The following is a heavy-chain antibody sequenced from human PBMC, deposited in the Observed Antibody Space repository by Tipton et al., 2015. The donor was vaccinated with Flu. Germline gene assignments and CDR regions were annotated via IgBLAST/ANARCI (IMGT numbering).Heavy chain of an antibody. CDR3: ARRPPYSYVSRGEAFDI. CDR2: INHSGST. J-gene: IGHJ3*02. D-gene: IGHD5-18*01. CDR1: GGSFSGYY. Sequence: LRLSCAVYGGSFSGYYWSWIRQPPGKGLEWIVEINHSGSTNYNPSPKSRVTISVDTSKNQFSLKLSSVTAADTAVYYCARRPPYSYVSRGEAFDIWGQGTMVTVSS. V-gene: IGHV4-34*01.